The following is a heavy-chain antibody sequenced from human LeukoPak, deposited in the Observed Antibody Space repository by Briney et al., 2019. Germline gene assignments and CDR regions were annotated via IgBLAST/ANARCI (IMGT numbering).Heavy chain of an antibody. Sequence: LPGGSLRLSCAASGFTFSSYWMTWVRQAPEKGLEWVANIKQDGGEKNYVESVKGRFTISRDNAKNSLYLQMNSLGVEDTAVYYCARDRHYDILSGFHSYYGMDVWGQGTTVTVPS. V-gene: IGHV3-7*01. J-gene: IGHJ6*02. CDR2: IKQDGGEK. D-gene: IGHD3-9*01. CDR1: GFTFSSYW. CDR3: ARDRHYDILSGFHSYYGMDV.